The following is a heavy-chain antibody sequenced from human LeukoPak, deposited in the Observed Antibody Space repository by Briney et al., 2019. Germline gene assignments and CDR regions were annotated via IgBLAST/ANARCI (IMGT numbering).Heavy chain of an antibody. CDR3: ARDDDYGSDPYYFDY. Sequence: GGSLRLSCAASGFTSSSYAMHWVRQAPGKGLEWVAVISYDGSNKYYADSVKGRFTISRDNSKNTLYLQMNSLRAEDTAVYYCARDDDYGSDPYYFDYWGQGTLVTVSS. V-gene: IGHV3-30-3*01. CDR2: ISYDGSNK. CDR1: GFTSSSYA. D-gene: IGHD3-10*01. J-gene: IGHJ4*02.